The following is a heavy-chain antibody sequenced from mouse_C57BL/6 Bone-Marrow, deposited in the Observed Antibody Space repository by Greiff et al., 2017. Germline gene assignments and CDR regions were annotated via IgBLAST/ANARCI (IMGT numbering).Heavy chain of an antibody. J-gene: IGHJ2*01. V-gene: IGHV1-15*01. CDR2: IDPETGGT. Sequence: VHLVESGAELVRPGASVTLSCKASGYTFTDYEMHWVKQTPVHGLEWIGAIDPETGGTAYNQKFKGKAILTADKSSSTAYMELRSLTSEDSAVYYCTRGNYSNYVDYWGQGTTLTVSS. CDR1: GYTFTDYE. D-gene: IGHD2-5*01. CDR3: TRGNYSNYVDY.